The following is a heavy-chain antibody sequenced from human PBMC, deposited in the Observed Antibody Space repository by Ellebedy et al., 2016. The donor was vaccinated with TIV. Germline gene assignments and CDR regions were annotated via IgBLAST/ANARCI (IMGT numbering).Heavy chain of an antibody. CDR1: GDPITSSTYL. CDR3: ARAIHFDWLLPPAFDY. Sequence: MPSETLSLTCTVSGDPITSSTYLWGWIRQPPGKGLEWIATIHDRGTTYYHPSLKSRVPISVDTSKNQFSLRLNSVTAADTAIYYCARAIHFDWLLPPAFDYWGRGALVTVSS. D-gene: IGHD3-9*01. J-gene: IGHJ4*02. V-gene: IGHV4-39*07. CDR2: IHDRGTT.